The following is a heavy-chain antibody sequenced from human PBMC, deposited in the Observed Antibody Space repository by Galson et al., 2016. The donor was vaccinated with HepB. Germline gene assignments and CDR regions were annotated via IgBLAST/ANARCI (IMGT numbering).Heavy chain of an antibody. Sequence: SLRLSCAASGFTVSSEYMTWVRQAPGKGLEWVSVIHSGGYTYYADSVKGRFTVSRDNSKNTLYLQMNSLRAEDTAVYYCARGGVANCGGDCYSKYFDYWGQGTLVTVSS. D-gene: IGHD2-21*02. CDR1: GFTVSSEY. J-gene: IGHJ4*02. CDR2: IHSGGYT. V-gene: IGHV3-53*01. CDR3: ARGGVANCGGDCYSKYFDY.